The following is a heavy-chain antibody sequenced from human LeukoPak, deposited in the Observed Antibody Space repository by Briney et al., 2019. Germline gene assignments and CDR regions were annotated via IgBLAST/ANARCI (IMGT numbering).Heavy chain of an antibody. CDR1: GYTFTSYG. Sequence: ASVKVSCKASGYTFTSYGISWVRQAPGQGLEWMGWISAYNGNTNYAQKLQGRVTMTTDTSTSTAYMELRSLRSDDTAVYYCARDSAPYCSGGSCSSAFWGQGTLVTVSS. D-gene: IGHD2-15*01. CDR2: ISAYNGNT. J-gene: IGHJ4*02. CDR3: ARDSAPYCSGGSCSSAF. V-gene: IGHV1-18*01.